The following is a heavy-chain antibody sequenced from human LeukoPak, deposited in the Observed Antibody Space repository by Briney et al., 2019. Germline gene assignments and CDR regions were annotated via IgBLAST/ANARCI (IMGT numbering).Heavy chain of an antibody. V-gene: IGHV3-48*04. CDR1: GFTFSDYS. Sequence: GGSLRLSCAASGFTFSDYSMNWVRQAPGKGLEWVSYISFSVNTKYYGDSVKGRFTISRDNAKNSLYLHMDSLRAEDTAVYYCARGRGYSNGFESWGQGTLGTVSS. CDR2: ISFSVNTK. J-gene: IGHJ5*01. D-gene: IGHD2-15*01. CDR3: ARGRGYSNGFES.